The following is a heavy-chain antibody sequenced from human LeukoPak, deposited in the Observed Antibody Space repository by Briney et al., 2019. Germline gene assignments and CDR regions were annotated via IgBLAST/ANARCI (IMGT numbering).Heavy chain of an antibody. CDR1: GFTFSSYS. V-gene: IGHV3-48*02. D-gene: IGHD3-10*01. J-gene: IGHJ6*02. CDR2: ISSSSSTI. CDR3: ASRRGPSIVGSGRQTYYYYYGMDV. Sequence: GGPLRLSCAASGFTFSSYSMNWVRQAPGKGLEWVSYISSSSSTIYYADSVKGRFTISRDNAKNSLYLQMNSLRDEDTAVYYCASRRGPSIVGSGRQTYYYYYGMDVWGQGTTVTVSS.